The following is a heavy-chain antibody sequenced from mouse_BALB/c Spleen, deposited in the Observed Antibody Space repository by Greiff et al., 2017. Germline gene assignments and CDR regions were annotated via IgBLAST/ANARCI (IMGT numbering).Heavy chain of an antibody. J-gene: IGHJ4*01. CDR3: ARSNYYAMDY. Sequence: EGQLVESGGALVQPGGSRKLSCAASGFTFSSFGMHWVRQAPEKGLEWVAYISSGSSTIYYADTVKGRFTISRDNPKNTLFLQMTSLRSEDTAMYYCARSNYYAMDYWGQGTSVTVSS. CDR2: ISSGSSTI. V-gene: IGHV5-17*02. CDR1: GFTFSSFG.